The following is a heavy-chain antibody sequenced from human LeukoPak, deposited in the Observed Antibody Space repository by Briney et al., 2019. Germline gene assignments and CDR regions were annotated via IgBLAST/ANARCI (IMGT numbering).Heavy chain of an antibody. V-gene: IGHV5-51*03. Sequence: GESLKISXKGSGYSFTSYWIAWVRQMPGKGLEWMGIIYAGDSDTGMGIIYAGDSDIRYSPSFDGQVTISADKSISTAYLQWSSLKASDTAMYYCARLDDYSNPVYWGQGTLVTVSS. CDR3: ARLDDYSNPVY. CDR2: IYAGDSDI. D-gene: IGHD4-11*01. CDR1: GYSFTSYW. J-gene: IGHJ4*02.